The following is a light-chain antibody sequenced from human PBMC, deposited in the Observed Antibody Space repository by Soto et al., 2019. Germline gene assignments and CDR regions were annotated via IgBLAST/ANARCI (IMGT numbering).Light chain of an antibody. CDR1: TLGSKF. J-gene: IGLJ2*01. CDR2: EDT. Sequence: SYELTQPPTLSVSPGQTANITCSGNTLGSKFVFWYQQKAGQSPMVVIYEDTKRPSGIPERFSGSNSGNTATLTISGTQAMDEADFYCQAWDSGTVVFGGGTKLTVL. V-gene: IGLV3-1*01. CDR3: QAWDSGTVV.